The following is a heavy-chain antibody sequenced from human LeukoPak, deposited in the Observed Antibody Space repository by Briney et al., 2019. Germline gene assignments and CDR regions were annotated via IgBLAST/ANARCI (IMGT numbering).Heavy chain of an antibody. J-gene: IGHJ6*03. CDR2: INHSGST. CDR3: ATSPMWFGELFGSYYMDV. D-gene: IGHD3-10*01. V-gene: IGHV4-34*01. Sequence: SETLSLTCAVYGGSFSGYYCSWIRQPPGKGLEWIGEINHSGSTNYNPSLKSRVTISVDTSKSQFSLKLSSLTAADTAVYCCATSPMWFGELFGSYYMDVWGKGTTVTISS. CDR1: GGSFSGYY.